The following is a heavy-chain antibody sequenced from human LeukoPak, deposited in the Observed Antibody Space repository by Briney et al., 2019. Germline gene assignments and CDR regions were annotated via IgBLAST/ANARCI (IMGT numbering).Heavy chain of an antibody. V-gene: IGHV1-24*01. CDR3: ARDLSYGDPPLDY. CDR2: FDPEDGET. J-gene: IGHJ4*02. Sequence: ASVKVSCKVSGYTLTELSMHWVRQAPGKGLEWMGGFDPEDGETIYAQKLQGRVTMTTDTSTSTAYMELRSLRSDDTAVYYCARDLSYGDPPLDYWGQGTLVTVSS. CDR1: GYTLTELS. D-gene: IGHD4-17*01.